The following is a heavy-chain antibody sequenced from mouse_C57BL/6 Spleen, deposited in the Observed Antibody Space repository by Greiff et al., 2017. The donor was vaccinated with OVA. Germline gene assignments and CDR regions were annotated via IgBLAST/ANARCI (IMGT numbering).Heavy chain of an antibody. V-gene: IGHV1-64*01. CDR2: IHPNSGGT. CDR3: ARISFYAMDC. J-gene: IGHJ4*01. Sequence: VQLQQPGAELVKPGASVKLSCKASGYTFTSYWMHWVKQRPGQGLEWIGMIHPNSGGTNYNEKFKSKATLTVDKSSSTAYMQLSSLTSEDSAVYYCARISFYAMDCWGQGTSVTVSS. D-gene: IGHD3-1*01. CDR1: GYTFTSYW.